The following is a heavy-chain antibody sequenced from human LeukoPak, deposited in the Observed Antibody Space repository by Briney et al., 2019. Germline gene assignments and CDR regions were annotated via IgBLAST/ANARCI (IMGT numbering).Heavy chain of an antibody. Sequence: SVKVSCKASGGTFSSYAISWVRQAPGQGLEWMGGIIPIFDTANYAQKFQGRVTITADESTSTAYMELSSLRSEDTAVHYCARGTTGTTPVRYYYYGMDVWGKGTTVTVSS. D-gene: IGHD1-1*01. CDR2: IIPIFDTA. V-gene: IGHV1-69*13. CDR1: GGTFSSYA. J-gene: IGHJ6*04. CDR3: ARGTTGTTPVRYYYYGMDV.